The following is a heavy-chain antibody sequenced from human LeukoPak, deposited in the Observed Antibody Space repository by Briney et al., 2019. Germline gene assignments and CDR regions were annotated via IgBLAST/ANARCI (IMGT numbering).Heavy chain of an antibody. D-gene: IGHD6-6*01. Sequence: GASVNVSCKASGYSFTGYYMHCVRQAPAQGLEGMGWINPNSGGTHYAQKFQGRVTMTRDTSISTAYMELSSLRSDDTAIYYCARGPYSTSPHFDYWGQGTLVTVSS. CDR2: INPNSGGT. V-gene: IGHV1-2*02. J-gene: IGHJ4*02. CDR1: GYSFTGYY. CDR3: ARGPYSTSPHFDY.